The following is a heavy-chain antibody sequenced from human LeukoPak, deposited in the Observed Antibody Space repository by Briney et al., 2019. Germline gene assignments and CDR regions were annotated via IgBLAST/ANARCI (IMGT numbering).Heavy chain of an antibody. CDR1: GYTLTELS. V-gene: IGHV1-24*01. Sequence: ASVKVSCKVSGYTLTELSMHWVRQAPGKGLEWMGGFDPEDGETIYAQKFQGRVTMTEDTSTDTAYMELSSLRSEDTAVYYCATVRTYYDFWSGLDAFDIWGQGTMVTVSS. CDR3: ATVRTYYDFWSGLDAFDI. CDR2: FDPEDGET. J-gene: IGHJ3*02. D-gene: IGHD3-3*01.